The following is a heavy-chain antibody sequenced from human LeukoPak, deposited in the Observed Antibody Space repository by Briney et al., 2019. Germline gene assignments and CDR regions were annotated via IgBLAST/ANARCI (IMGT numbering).Heavy chain of an antibody. CDR1: GFTFSDSW. CDR2: MNQDGSAK. J-gene: IGHJ6*02. V-gene: IGHV3-7*01. Sequence: GGSLRLSCAASGFTFSDSWMSWVRQAPGKGLEWVANMNQDGSAKGYVDSVKGRFTISRDNARNSLYLQMSSLRPEDTAVYYCATYSHWVAGDVWGQGTTVTVSS. D-gene: IGHD2-21*01. CDR3: ATYSHWVAGDV.